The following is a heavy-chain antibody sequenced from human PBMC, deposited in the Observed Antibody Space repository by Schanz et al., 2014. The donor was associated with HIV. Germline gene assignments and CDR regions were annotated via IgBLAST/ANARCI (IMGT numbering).Heavy chain of an antibody. Sequence: QVQLVQSGPEVKKPGASVKVSCKASGYTFISYGISWVRQAPGQGLEWMGWISAYNGNTNYAQKFQGRLTMTTDTSTSTAYMELRSLRSDDTAVYYCARDRPVIVEATRADGGTDFDYWGQGTLVTVSS. CDR2: ISAYNGNT. V-gene: IGHV1-18*01. CDR3: ARDRPVIVEATRADGGTDFDY. CDR1: GYTFISYG. J-gene: IGHJ4*02. D-gene: IGHD1-26*01.